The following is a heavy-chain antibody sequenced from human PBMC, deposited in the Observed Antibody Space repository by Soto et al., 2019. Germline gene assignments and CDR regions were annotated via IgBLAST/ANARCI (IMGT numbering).Heavy chain of an antibody. D-gene: IGHD3-10*01. V-gene: IGHV3-30*18. CDR2: ISYDGSNK. CDR3: AKDLGQSYYYGSGLNYGMDV. CDR1: GFTFSSYG. J-gene: IGHJ6*02. Sequence: LRLSCAASGFTFSSYGMHWVRQAPGKGLEWVAVISYDGSNKYYADSVKGRSTISRDNSKNTLYLQMNSLRAEDTAVYYCAKDLGQSYYYGSGLNYGMDVWGQGTTVTVSS.